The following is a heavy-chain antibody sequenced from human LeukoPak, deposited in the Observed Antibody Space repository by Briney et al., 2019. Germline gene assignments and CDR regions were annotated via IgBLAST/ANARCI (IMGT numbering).Heavy chain of an antibody. CDR1: GYTFTSYG. CDR2: ISAYNGNT. D-gene: IGHD1-1*01. J-gene: IGHJ5*02. Sequence: ASVKVSCKASGYTFTSYGISWVRQAPGQGLEWMGWISAYNGNTNYAQKLQGRVTMTTDTSTSTAYMELRRLRSDDTAVYYCAREETGTTSRWFDPWGQGTLVTVSS. V-gene: IGHV1-18*01. CDR3: AREETGTTSRWFDP.